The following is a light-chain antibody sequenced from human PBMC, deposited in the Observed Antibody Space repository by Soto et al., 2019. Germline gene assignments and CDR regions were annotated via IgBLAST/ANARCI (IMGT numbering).Light chain of an antibody. J-gene: IGKJ4*01. CDR1: QSISSW. CDR3: QQYNSYVLT. CDR2: DAS. V-gene: IGKV1-5*01. Sequence: DIQMTQSPSTLSASVGDRVTITCRASQSISSWLAWYQQKPGKAPKLLIYDASSMESGVPSRFSGSGSGTEFTLTISSLQPDDFATYYCQQYNSYVLTFGGGTKVEIK.